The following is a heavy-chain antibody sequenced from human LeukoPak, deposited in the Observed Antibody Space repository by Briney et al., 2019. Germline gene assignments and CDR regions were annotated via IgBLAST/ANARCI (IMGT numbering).Heavy chain of an antibody. CDR1: GFTFDDYG. CDR3: ARTVVVAATNWFDP. V-gene: IGHV3-20*04. CDR2: INWNGGST. Sequence: GGSLRLSCAASGFTFDDYGMSWVRQAPGRGLEWVSGINWNGGSTGYADPVKGRFTISRDNAKNSLYLQMNSLRAEDTALYYCARTVVVAATNWFDPWGQGTLVTVSS. D-gene: IGHD2-15*01. J-gene: IGHJ5*02.